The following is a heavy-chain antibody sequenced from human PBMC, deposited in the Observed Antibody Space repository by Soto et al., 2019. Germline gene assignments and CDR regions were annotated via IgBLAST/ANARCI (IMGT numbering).Heavy chain of an antibody. CDR1: GSINSGGYY. CDR2: IHYSGST. J-gene: IGHJ4*02. Sequence: QVHLQESGPGLVRPSQTLSLTCTVSGSINSGGYYWSWVRQHRVKGLEWIGYIHYSGSTWYNPSLKSRISTSVDTSKDQFSLKLSSVTVADTAVYYCARLRGSGGYSAYYFDSWGQGMLVIVSS. V-gene: IGHV4-31*03. D-gene: IGHD3-10*01. CDR3: ARLRGSGGYSAYYFDS.